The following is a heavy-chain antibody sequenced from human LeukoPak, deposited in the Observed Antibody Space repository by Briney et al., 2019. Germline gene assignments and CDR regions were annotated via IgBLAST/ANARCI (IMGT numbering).Heavy chain of an antibody. V-gene: IGHV3-23*01. J-gene: IGHJ5*02. D-gene: IGHD3-22*01. Sequence: GGSLRLSCAASGFTFSSYAMSWVRQAPGKGLEWVSAISGSGGSTYYADSVKGRFTISRDNSKNTLYLQMNSLRAEDTAVYYCAKDLCYYDSSGQYHWGQGTLVTVSS. CDR1: GFTFSSYA. CDR2: ISGSGGST. CDR3: AKDLCYYDSSGQYH.